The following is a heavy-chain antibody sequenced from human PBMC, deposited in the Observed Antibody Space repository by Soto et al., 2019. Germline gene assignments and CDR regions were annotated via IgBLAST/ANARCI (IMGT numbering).Heavy chain of an antibody. J-gene: IGHJ4*02. CDR1: GGSVSRDNW. D-gene: IGHD3-16*01. CDR3: AENGSYDLVN. CDR2: IHHSGST. V-gene: IGHV4-4*02. Sequence: QVQLQESGPGLVKPWGTLSLTCGVSGGSVSRDNWWSWVRQPPGKGLEWIGEIHHSGSTNYSPSLKSRVTTSVDKSRTQFSLKLTSVTAADTAVYYCAENGSYDLVNWGQGTRVTVSS.